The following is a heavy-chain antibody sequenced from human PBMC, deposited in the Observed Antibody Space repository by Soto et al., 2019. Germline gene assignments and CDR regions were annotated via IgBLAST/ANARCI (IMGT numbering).Heavy chain of an antibody. V-gene: IGHV4-31*03. J-gene: IGHJ4*02. D-gene: IGHD3-22*01. CDR2: IYYSGST. CDR1: GGSISSGVYY. CDR3: ARDRSSYYDSSGYYFDY. Sequence: ALSLTFTVSGGSISSGVYYWSWIRPHPGKGLEWIGYIYYSGSTYYNPSLKSRVTISVDTSKNQFSLKLSSVTAADTAVYYCARDRSSYYDSSGYYFDYWGQGTLVTVSS.